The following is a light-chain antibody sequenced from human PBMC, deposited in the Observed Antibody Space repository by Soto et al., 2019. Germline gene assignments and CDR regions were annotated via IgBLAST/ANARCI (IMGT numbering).Light chain of an antibody. J-gene: IGKJ5*01. CDR2: DAS. CDR3: QQRRTWPIT. CDR1: QSVSSK. Sequence: EREMPRSHDWRSMARKEVATRNCVASQSVSSKLAWYQQKPGQAPRLLIYDASNRATGIPARFSGSGSGTDFTLTISSLEPEDFAVYYCQQRRTWPITFGQGTRLEIK. V-gene: IGKV3-11*01.